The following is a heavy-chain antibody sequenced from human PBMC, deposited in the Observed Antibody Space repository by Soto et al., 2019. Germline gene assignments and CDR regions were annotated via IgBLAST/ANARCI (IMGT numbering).Heavy chain of an antibody. Sequence: GASVKVSCKASGYTLTNYGFNWVRQAPGQGLEWMGWISGYNGNTNYARKFQGRVTMTTDTSTNIAYMELRSLRSDDTAVYYCARVVLFKGYHHVDPFDYCGQGTLVIGSS. V-gene: IGHV1-18*01. J-gene: IGHJ4*02. CDR3: ARVVLFKGYHHVDPFDY. CDR2: ISGYNGNT. D-gene: IGHD5-12*01. CDR1: GYTLTNYG.